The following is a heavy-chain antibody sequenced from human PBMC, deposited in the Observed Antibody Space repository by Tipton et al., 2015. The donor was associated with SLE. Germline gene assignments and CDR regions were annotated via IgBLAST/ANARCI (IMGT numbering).Heavy chain of an antibody. D-gene: IGHD4-17*01. CDR3: ARALDYGDYVGY. CDR1: GFTFDDYA. Sequence: SLRLSCAASGFTFDDYAMHWVRQAPGKGLEWVSGISWNSGSIGYADSVKGRFTISRDNAKNSLYLQMNSLRAEDMALYYCARALDYGDYVGYWGQGTLVTVSS. V-gene: IGHV3-9*03. CDR2: ISWNSGSI. J-gene: IGHJ4*02.